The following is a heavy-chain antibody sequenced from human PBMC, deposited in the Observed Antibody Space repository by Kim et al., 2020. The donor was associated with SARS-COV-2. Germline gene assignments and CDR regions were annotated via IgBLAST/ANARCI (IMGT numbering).Heavy chain of an antibody. V-gene: IGHV3-30*04. J-gene: IGHJ6*02. CDR1: GFTFSSYA. Sequence: GGSLRLSCAASGFTFSSYAMHWVRQAPGKGLEWVAVISYDGSNKYYADSVKGRFTISRDNSKNTLYLQMNSLRAEDTAVYYCARPYGGNYYYGMDVWGQGTTVTVSS. D-gene: IGHD4-17*01. CDR2: ISYDGSNK. CDR3: ARPYGGNYYYGMDV.